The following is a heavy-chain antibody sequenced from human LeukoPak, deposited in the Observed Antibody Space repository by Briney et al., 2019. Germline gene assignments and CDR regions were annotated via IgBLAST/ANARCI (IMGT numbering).Heavy chain of an antibody. Sequence: GGSLRLSCAASGFTFSSYIMNWVRQAPGKGLDWVSSISSSSSYIYYADSVKGRFTISRDNAKNSLYLQMNSLRAEDTAVYYCAIWVPGYCSGGSCYVDYWGQGTLVTVSS. J-gene: IGHJ4*02. CDR1: GFTFSSYI. CDR2: ISSSSSYI. V-gene: IGHV3-21*01. CDR3: AIWVPGYCSGGSCYVDY. D-gene: IGHD2-15*01.